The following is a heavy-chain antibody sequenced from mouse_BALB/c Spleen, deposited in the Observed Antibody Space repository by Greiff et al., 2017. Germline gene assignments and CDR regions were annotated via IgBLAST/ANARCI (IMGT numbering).Heavy chain of an antibody. J-gene: IGHJ2*01. Sequence: VQLKQSGAELVKPGASVKLSCTASGFNIKDTYMHWVKQRPEQGLEWIGRIDPANGNTKYDPKFQGKATITADTSSNTAYLQLSSLTSEDTAVYYCASITPFDYWGQGTTLTVSS. CDR3: ASITPFDY. V-gene: IGHV14-3*02. D-gene: IGHD1-2*01. CDR2: IDPANGNT. CDR1: GFNIKDTY.